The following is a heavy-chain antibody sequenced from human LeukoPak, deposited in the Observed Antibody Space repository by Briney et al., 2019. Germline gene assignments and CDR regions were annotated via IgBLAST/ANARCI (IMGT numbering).Heavy chain of an antibody. V-gene: IGHV3-53*01. CDR1: GFTVSSNY. CDR3: ATTVTRDCYYYGMDV. CDR2: IYSGGST. D-gene: IGHD4-17*01. Sequence: PGGSLRLSCAASGFTVSSNYMSWVRQAPGKGLEWVSVIYSGGSTYYADSVKGRFTISRDNSKNTLYLQMNSLRAEDTAVYYCATTVTRDCYYYGMDVWGQGTTVTVSS. J-gene: IGHJ6*02.